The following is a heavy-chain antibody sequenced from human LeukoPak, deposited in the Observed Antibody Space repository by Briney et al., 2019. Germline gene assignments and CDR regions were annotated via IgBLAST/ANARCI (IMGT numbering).Heavy chain of an antibody. J-gene: IGHJ4*02. Sequence: PSETLSLTCTVSGGSISSGGYYWSWIRQHPGKGLEWIGYIYYSGSTYYNPSLKSRVTTSVGTSKSQFSLKLSSVTAADTAVYYCARATYASSVDYWGQGTLVTVSS. D-gene: IGHD6-19*01. CDR1: GGSISSGGYY. CDR2: IYYSGST. V-gene: IGHV4-31*03. CDR3: ARATYASSVDY.